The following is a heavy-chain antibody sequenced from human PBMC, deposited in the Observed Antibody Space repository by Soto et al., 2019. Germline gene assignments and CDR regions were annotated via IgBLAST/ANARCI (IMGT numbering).Heavy chain of an antibody. V-gene: IGHV3-23*01. CDR1: GFTFSSYA. Sequence: EVQLLESGGGLVQPGGSLRLSCAASGFTFSSYAMSWVRQAPGKGLEWVSAISGSGGSTYYADSVKGRFTISRDNSKNTVYLQMNSLRAEDKAVYYCAKRVDCGGDCYSDYYYYGMDVWGQGTTVTVSS. D-gene: IGHD2-21*02. J-gene: IGHJ6*02. CDR3: AKRVDCGGDCYSDYYYYGMDV. CDR2: ISGSGGST.